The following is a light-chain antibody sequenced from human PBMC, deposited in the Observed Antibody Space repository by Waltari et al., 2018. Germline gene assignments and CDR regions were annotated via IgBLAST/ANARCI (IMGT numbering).Light chain of an antibody. J-gene: IGKJ2*01. Sequence: DIPMTQSPSSLSASVGDRVTITCLASQGISNYLAWYQQKPGKVPKLLIYAASTLQSGVPSRFSGSGSGTDFTLTISSLQPEDVATYYCQKYNSAPHTFGQGTKLEIK. CDR2: AAS. CDR1: QGISNY. V-gene: IGKV1-27*01. CDR3: QKYNSAPHT.